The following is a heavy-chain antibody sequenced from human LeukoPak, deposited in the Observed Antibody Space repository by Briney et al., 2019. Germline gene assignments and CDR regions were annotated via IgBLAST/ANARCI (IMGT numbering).Heavy chain of an antibody. V-gene: IGHV4-59*08. J-gene: IGHJ4*02. CDR3: ARHISSGGTYAHFDY. CDR1: GSMYNYY. D-gene: IGHD1-26*01. Sequence: SETLSLTCTVSGSMYNYYRSWIRQPPGKGLEWIGYIHYNGITNYNPSLKSRVTMSLDTSKNQVSLKLNSVTAADTAVYYCARHISSGGTYAHFDYWGQGTLVTVSS. CDR2: IHYNGIT.